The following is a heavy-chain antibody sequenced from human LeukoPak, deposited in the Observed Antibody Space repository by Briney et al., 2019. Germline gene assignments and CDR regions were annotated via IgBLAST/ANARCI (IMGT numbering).Heavy chain of an antibody. CDR2: IRTNRNNYAT. CDR1: GFIFSDSA. CDR3: TGRDDYGDY. J-gene: IGHJ4*02. Sequence: PGGSLRLXCAASGFIFSDSAMHWVRQASGKGLEWIGRIRTNRNNYATAYAASVRGRFTISRDDSKNTAFLEMSSLKTEDTAVYYCTGRDDYGDYWGQGIVVTVSS. V-gene: IGHV3-73*01.